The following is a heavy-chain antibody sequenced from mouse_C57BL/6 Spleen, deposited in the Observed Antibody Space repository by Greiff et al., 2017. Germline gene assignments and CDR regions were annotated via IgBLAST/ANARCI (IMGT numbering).Heavy chain of an antibody. V-gene: IGHV1-50*01. J-gene: IGHJ1*03. CDR2: IDPSDSYT. CDR3: ARFPHWYFDV. Sequence: QVQLQQPGAELVKPGASVKLSCKASGYTFTSYWMQWVKQRPGQGLEWIGEIDPSDSYTTYNQKFKGKATLTVDTSSSTAYMQLSSLTSEDSAVYYCARFPHWYFDVWGTGTTVTVSS. CDR1: GYTFTSYW.